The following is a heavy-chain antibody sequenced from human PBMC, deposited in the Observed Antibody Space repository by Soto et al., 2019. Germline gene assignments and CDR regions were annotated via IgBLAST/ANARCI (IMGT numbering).Heavy chain of an antibody. CDR1: GGSISSGGYS. D-gene: IGHD1-1*01. CDR3: ASVQDV. J-gene: IGHJ6*02. CDR2: IYHSGST. Sequence: SETLSVTCAVSGGSISSGGYSWSWIRQPPEKGLEWIGYIYHSGSTYYNPSLKSRVTISVDRSKNQFSLKLSSVTAADTAVYCWASVQDVWGQGNTVTASS. V-gene: IGHV4-30-2*01.